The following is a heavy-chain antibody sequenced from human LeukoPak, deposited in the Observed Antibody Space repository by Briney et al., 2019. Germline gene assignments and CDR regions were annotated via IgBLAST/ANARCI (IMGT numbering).Heavy chain of an antibody. V-gene: IGHV3-30-3*01. CDR3: ARAVGYSSSLDY. CDR2: ISYDGSNK. J-gene: IGHJ4*02. Sequence: GGSLRLSCAASGFTVSSNFMSWVRQAPGKGLEWVAVISYDGSNKYYADSVKGRFTISRDNSKNTLYLQMNSLRAEDTAVYYCARAVGYSSSLDYWGQGTLVTVSS. D-gene: IGHD6-13*01. CDR1: GFTVSSNF.